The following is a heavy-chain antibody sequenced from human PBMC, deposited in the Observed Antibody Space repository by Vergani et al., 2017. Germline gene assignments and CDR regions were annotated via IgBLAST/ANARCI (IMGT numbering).Heavy chain of an antibody. CDR3: ARDGSDTAMVKNYYYYYGMDV. CDR2: IIPIFGTA. V-gene: IGHV1-69*06. D-gene: IGHD5-18*01. J-gene: IGHJ6*02. CDR1: GGTFSSYA. Sequence: QVQLVKSGAEVKKPGSSVKVSCKASGGTFSSYAISWVRQAPGQGLEWMGGIIPIFGTANYAQKFQGRVTITADKSTSTAYMELSSLRSEDTAVYYCARDGSDTAMVKNYYYYYGMDVWGQGTTVTVSS.